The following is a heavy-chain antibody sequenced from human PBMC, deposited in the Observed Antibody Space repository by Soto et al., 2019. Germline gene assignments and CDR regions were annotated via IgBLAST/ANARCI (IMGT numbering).Heavy chain of an antibody. Sequence: QSGGSLRLSCAASGFTFNNYAMNWVRQAPGRGLECVSIISPNGDSTYYADSVKGRFTISRDNSQNTVFLQMNSLRAEDTAIYFCAKVRLTDYLRYAPHLRAQRTSVTVSS. CDR3: AKVRLTDYLRYAPHL. CDR1: GFTFNNYA. V-gene: IGHV3-23*01. J-gene: IGHJ6*02. CDR2: ISPNGDST. D-gene: IGHD2-8*01.